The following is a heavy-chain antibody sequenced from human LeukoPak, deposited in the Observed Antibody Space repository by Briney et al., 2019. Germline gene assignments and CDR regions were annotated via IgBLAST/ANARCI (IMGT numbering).Heavy chain of an antibody. CDR1: GFTFNSYG. D-gene: IGHD6-13*01. V-gene: IGHV3-33*01. J-gene: IGHJ4*02. Sequence: GRSLRLSCAASGFTFNSYGMHWVRQAPGKGLEWVALIWCDGSNKYYADSVKGRFTISRDNSKNTLYLQMNSLRAEDTAVYHCARPRTYSSSWSPFDYWGQGTLVTVSS. CDR3: ARPRTYSSSWSPFDY. CDR2: IWCDGSNK.